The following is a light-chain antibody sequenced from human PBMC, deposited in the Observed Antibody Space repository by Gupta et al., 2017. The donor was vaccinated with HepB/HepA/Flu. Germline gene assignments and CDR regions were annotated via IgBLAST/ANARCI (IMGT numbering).Light chain of an antibody. Sequence: DIHLTQSPSFLSASIGDTVTITCRASPGIRSHLAWLQQHPGRAPKLLISSASTLQSGVPSRFSGSGSGTEFTLTISNLQPEDSATFFCLHFDHYPLSFGGGTKVAIK. CDR1: PGIRSH. J-gene: IGKJ4*01. CDR3: LHFDHYPLS. CDR2: SAS. V-gene: IGKV1-9*01.